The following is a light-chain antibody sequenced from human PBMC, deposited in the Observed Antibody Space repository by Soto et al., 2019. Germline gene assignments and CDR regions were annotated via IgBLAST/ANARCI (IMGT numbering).Light chain of an antibody. CDR2: AAS. Sequence: DIQMTQSPSSVSASVGDRVTITCRASQGIRSCLAWFQQKPGQAPKLLIYAASSVQSGVPSRFSGSGSGTDFTLTISSLQADDFATYYCQQANSFPLTFGGGTKVEIK. CDR1: QGIRSC. CDR3: QQANSFPLT. J-gene: IGKJ4*01. V-gene: IGKV1-12*01.